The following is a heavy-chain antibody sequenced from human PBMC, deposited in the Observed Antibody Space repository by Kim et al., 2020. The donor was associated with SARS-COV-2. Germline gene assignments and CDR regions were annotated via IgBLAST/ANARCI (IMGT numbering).Heavy chain of an antibody. J-gene: IGHJ4*02. V-gene: IGHV3-7*01. D-gene: IGHD1-26*01. CDR3: AKWRGAQSEFDF. Sequence: YLDSVQCRFTISRDNTKNTVFLQMHSLRAADTALYYCAKWRGAQSEFDFWGQGTRVTVSS.